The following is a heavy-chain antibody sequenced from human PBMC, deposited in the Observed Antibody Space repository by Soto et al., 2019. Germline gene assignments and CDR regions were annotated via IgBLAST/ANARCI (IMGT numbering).Heavy chain of an antibody. CDR1: GFTFSSYA. CDR2: ISGSGGST. J-gene: IGHJ6*03. V-gene: IGHV3-23*01. Sequence: GGSLRLSCAASGFTFSSYAMSWVRQAPGKGLEWVSAISGSGGSTYYADSVKGRFTISRDNSKNTLYLQMNSLRAEDTAVYYCAKEQIVVVPEPGGVYYYYYMDVWGKGTTVTVSS. D-gene: IGHD2-2*01. CDR3: AKEQIVVVPEPGGVYYYYYMDV.